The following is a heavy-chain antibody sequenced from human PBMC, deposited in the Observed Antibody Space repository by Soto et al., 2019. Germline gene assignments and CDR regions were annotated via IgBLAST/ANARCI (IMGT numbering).Heavy chain of an antibody. CDR1: GGTFSSYA. Sequence: ASVKVSCKASGGTFSSYAISWVRQAPGQGLEWMGGIIPIFGTANYAQKFQGRVTITADESTSTAYMELSSLRSEDTAVYYCAREIYGDPPLYFDYWGQGTLVTVSS. D-gene: IGHD4-17*01. V-gene: IGHV1-69*13. CDR3: AREIYGDPPLYFDY. CDR2: IIPIFGTA. J-gene: IGHJ4*02.